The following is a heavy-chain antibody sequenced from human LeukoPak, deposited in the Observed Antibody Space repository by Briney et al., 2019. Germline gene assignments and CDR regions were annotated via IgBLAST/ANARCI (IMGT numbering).Heavy chain of an antibody. CDR2: ISYDGSNK. CDR1: GFTFSSYG. CDR3: AKDRIGGNSLGY. D-gene: IGHD1-26*01. Sequence: PGGSLRLSCAASGFTFSSYGMHWVRQAPGKGLEWVAVISYDGSNKYYADSVKGRFTISRDNSKNTLYLQMNSLRAEDTAVYYCAKDRIGGNSLGYWGQGTLVTVSS. J-gene: IGHJ4*02. V-gene: IGHV3-30*18.